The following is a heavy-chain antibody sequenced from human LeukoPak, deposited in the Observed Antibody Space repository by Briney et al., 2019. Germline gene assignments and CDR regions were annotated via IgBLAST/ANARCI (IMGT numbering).Heavy chain of an antibody. D-gene: IGHD4-17*01. V-gene: IGHV4-59*01. CDR3: ARMTTVTTRFDP. CDR1: GGSISSYY. J-gene: IGHJ5*02. CDR2: IYYSGST. Sequence: SETLSLTCTVSGGSISSYYWSWIRQPPGKGLEWIGYIYYSGSTNYNPSLKSRVTISVDTSKNQFSLKLSSVTAADTAVYYCARMTTVTTRFDPWGQGTLVTGSS.